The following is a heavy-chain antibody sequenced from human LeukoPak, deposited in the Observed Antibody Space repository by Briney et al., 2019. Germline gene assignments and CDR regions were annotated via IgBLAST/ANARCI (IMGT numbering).Heavy chain of an antibody. CDR1: GFTFSSYA. D-gene: IGHD3-9*01. V-gene: IGHV3-30*04. CDR2: ISYDGSNK. J-gene: IGHJ4*02. Sequence: QPGGSLRLSCAASGFTFSSYAMHWVRQAPGKGLEWVAVISYDGSNKYYADSVKGRFTISRDNSKNTLYLQMTSLRAEDTAVYYCARGGYYNILTGFRSRILGFDYWGQGTLVTVSS. CDR3: ARGGYYNILTGFRSRILGFDY.